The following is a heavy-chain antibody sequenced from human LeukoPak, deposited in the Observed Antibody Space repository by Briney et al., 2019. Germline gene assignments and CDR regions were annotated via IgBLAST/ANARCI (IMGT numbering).Heavy chain of an antibody. CDR1: GYTFTDYY. J-gene: IGHJ6*02. CDR3: ARVGPPDASGMDV. V-gene: IGHV1-2*06. D-gene: IGHD2-2*01. CDR2: INPNSGGT. Sequence: ASVKVSCKASGYTFTDYYMLWVRQAPGQGLEWMGRINPNSGGTNYAQKFQGRVTMTRDTSISTAYMELSRLRSDDTAVYYCARVGPPDASGMDVWGQGTTVTVSS.